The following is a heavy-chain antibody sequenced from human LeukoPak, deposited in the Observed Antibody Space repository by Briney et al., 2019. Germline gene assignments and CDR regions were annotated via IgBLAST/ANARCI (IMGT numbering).Heavy chain of an antibody. V-gene: IGHV4-39*07. D-gene: IGHD6-13*01. J-gene: IGHJ4*02. CDR2: IYYSGST. Sequence: PSETLSLTCTVSGGSISSSSYYWGWIRQPPGKGLEWIGSIYYSGSTYYNPSLKSRVTISVDTSKNQFSLKLSSVTAADTAVYYCARERYSSPTNDYWGQGTLVTVSS. CDR3: ARERYSSPTNDY. CDR1: GGSISSSSYY.